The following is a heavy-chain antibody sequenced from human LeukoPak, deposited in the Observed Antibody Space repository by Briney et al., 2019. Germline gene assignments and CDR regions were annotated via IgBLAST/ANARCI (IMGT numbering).Heavy chain of an antibody. D-gene: IGHD3-3*01. CDR2: ISAYNGNT. CDR1: GYTFTSYG. V-gene: IGHV1-18*01. J-gene: IGHJ4*02. CDR3: ARDVDITIFGVVIPLLDY. Sequence: ASVKVSCKASGYTFTSYGISWVRQAPGQGLEWKRWISAYNGNTNYAQKLQGRVTMTTDTSTSTAYMELRSLRSDDTAVYYCARDVDITIFGVVIPLLDYWGQGTLVTVSS.